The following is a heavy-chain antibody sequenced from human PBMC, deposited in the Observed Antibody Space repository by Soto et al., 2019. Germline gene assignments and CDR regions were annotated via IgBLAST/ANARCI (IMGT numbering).Heavy chain of an antibody. CDR1: GFAFSNYA. CDR3: VKGYVMDV. CDR2: FSYSGTST. Sequence: VGSLRLSCAASGFAFSNYAMGWVRQAPGKGLQWVSGFSYSGTSTYYADSVKGRFTISRDNSKNTLYLQMNTLRVEDTAVYYCVKGYVMDVWGQGTTVTVSS. J-gene: IGHJ6*02. V-gene: IGHV3-23*01.